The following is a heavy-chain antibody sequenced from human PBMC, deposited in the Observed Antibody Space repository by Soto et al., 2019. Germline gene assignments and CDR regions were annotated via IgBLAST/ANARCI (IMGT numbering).Heavy chain of an antibody. Sequence: GGSLRLSCAASGFTFSDHYMDWVRQAPGKGLEWVGSTRDKAKSYTTDYAASVKGRFTISRDHSKNSLFLQMNSLKTDDTAVYYCATSGYCSGGSCNIAFDIWGQGTMVTVSS. D-gene: IGHD2-15*01. J-gene: IGHJ3*02. CDR1: GFTFSDHY. CDR2: TRDKAKSYTT. CDR3: ATSGYCSGGSCNIAFDI. V-gene: IGHV3-72*01.